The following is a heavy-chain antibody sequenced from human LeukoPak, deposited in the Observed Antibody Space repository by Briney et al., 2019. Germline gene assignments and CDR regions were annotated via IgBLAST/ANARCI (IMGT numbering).Heavy chain of an antibody. CDR2: ISYDGSNK. V-gene: IGHV3-30*18. Sequence: GGSLRLSCAASGFTFSSQWMSWVRQAPGKGLEWVAVISYDGSNKYYADSVKGRFTISRDNSKNTLYLQMNSLRAEDTAVYYCAKGHVSVAGTYYFDYWGQGTLVTVSS. J-gene: IGHJ4*02. CDR1: GFTFSSQW. D-gene: IGHD6-19*01. CDR3: AKGHVSVAGTYYFDY.